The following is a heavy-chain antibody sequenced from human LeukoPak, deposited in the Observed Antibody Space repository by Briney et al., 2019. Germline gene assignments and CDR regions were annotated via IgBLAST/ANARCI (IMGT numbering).Heavy chain of an antibody. CDR2: MYTSGST. J-gene: IGHJ3*02. D-gene: IGHD3-3*02. CDR3: ARGLPTDIFGVLIPTEAFDI. V-gene: IGHV4-61*02. CDR1: GASLSSGSYY. Sequence: PSETLSLTCTVSGASLSSGSYYWSWIRQPAGKGLEWIGRMYTSGSTNYNPSLKSRVTISVDTSMNQFSLKMSSVIAADTAVYYCARGLPTDIFGVLIPTEAFDIWGRGTLVTVSS.